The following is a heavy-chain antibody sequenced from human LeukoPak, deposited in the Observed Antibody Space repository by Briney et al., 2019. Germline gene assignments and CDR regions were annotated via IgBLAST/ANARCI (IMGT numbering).Heavy chain of an antibody. CDR1: GFTFSNYA. CDR2: INDGVGRA. V-gene: IGHV3-23*01. J-gene: IGHJ4*02. D-gene: IGHD2-2*01. Sequence: GGSLRLSCSASGFTFSNYAMSWVRQAPGKGLEWVSAINDGVGRAFYADAVRGRFTISRDNSQNTLYLQMNSLRAEDTAVYYCAREYQLLSVFDYWGQGTLVTVSS. CDR3: AREYQLLSVFDY.